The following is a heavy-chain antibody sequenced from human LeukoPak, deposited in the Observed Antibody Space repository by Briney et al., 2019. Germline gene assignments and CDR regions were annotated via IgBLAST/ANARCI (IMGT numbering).Heavy chain of an antibody. CDR1: GYTFTSYG. Sequence: ASVKVSCKASGYTFTSYGISWVRQAPGQGLEWMGLISGYNGNATYAQKVQGRVTTTTDTSTSTAYMELRSLRSDDTAVYYCARDKGRWGGRYFPNWFGPWGQGTQVTVSS. CDR3: ARDKGRWGGRYFPNWFGP. V-gene: IGHV1-18*01. CDR2: ISGYNGNA. D-gene: IGHD2/OR15-2a*01. J-gene: IGHJ5*02.